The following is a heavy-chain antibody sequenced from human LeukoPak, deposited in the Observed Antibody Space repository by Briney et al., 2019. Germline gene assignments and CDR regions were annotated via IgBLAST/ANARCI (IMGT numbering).Heavy chain of an antibody. V-gene: IGHV4-59*08. CDR1: GGSISSYY. J-gene: IGHJ3*02. D-gene: IGHD6-25*01. Sequence: SETLSLTCTVSGGSISSYYWSWIRQPPGKGLEWIGYIYYSGSTNYNPSLKSRVTISVDTSKNQFSLKLSSVTAADTAVYYCAKPMQRGGAFDIWGQGTMVTVSS. CDR3: AKPMQRGGAFDI. CDR2: IYYSGST.